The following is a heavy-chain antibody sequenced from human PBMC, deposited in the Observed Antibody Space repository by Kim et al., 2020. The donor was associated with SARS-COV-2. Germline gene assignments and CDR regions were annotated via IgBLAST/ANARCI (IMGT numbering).Heavy chain of an antibody. J-gene: IGHJ5*02. CDR1: GYSFTSYW. V-gene: IGHV5-51*01. D-gene: IGHD5-12*01. CDR2: IYPGDSDT. Sequence: GESLKISCKGSGYSFTSYWIGWVRQMPGKGLEWMGIIYPGDSDTRYSPSFQGQVTISADKSISTAYLQWSSLKASDTAMYYCARRRGMYSGYAPSSSRDWFDHWCQRTLVTVSS. CDR3: ARRRGMYSGYAPSSSRDWFDH.